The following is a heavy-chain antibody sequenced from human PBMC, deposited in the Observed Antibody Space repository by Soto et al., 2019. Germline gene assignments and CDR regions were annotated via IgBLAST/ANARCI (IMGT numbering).Heavy chain of an antibody. D-gene: IGHD6-13*01. V-gene: IGHV7-4-1*01. CDR1: GYTFTSYA. CDR3: ARGLAAAGPTYNWFDP. CDR2: INTNTGNP. Sequence: QVQLVQSGSELKKPGASVKVSCKASGYTFTSYAMNWVRQAPGQGLEWMGWINTNTGNPTYAQGFTGRFVFSLDTPVSTAYLQICSLKAEDTAVYYCARGLAAAGPTYNWFDPWGQGTLVTVSS. J-gene: IGHJ5*02.